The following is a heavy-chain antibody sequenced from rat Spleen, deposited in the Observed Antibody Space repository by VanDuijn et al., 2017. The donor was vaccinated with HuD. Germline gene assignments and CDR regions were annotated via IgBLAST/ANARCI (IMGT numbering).Heavy chain of an antibody. CDR1: GFTFSNYG. CDR2: ISPSGGTT. CDR3: AVAGYGY. D-gene: IGHD1-7*01. J-gene: IGHJ2*01. Sequence: EVQLVESDGGLVLPGRSLKLSCAASGFTFSNYGMHWIRQAPTKGLEWVASISPSGGTTYYRDSVKGRFTISRDNAESIVFLQMNSLKSEDTATYYCAVAGYGYWGQGVMVTVSS. V-gene: IGHV5-19*01.